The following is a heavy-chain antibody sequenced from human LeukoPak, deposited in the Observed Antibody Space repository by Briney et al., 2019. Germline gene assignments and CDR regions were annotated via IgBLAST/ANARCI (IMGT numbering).Heavy chain of an antibody. CDR3: TRAAAGSDY. Sequence: GGSLRLSCAASGFTFSDYYMSWIRQAPGKGLEWVSYISRSHETIYYADSVKGRFTISRDNAKNSLYLLMNSLRVDDTAVYYCTRAAAGSDYWGQGTLVTVSS. CDR2: ISRSHETI. J-gene: IGHJ4*02. D-gene: IGHD6-19*01. V-gene: IGHV3-11*01. CDR1: GFTFSDYY.